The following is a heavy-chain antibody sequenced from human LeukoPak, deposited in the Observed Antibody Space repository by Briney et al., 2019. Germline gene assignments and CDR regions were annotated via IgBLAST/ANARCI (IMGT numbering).Heavy chain of an antibody. D-gene: IGHD4-17*01. J-gene: IGHJ4*02. V-gene: IGHV4-31*03. CDR3: ATHDYGDYYFDY. CDR2: IYYSGST. Sequence: SQTLSLTCTVSGGSISSGGYYWSWIRQHPGKGLEWIGYIYYSGSTYYNPSLKSRVTISVDTSKNQFSLKLSSVTAADTAVYYCATHDYGDYYFDYWGQGTLVTVSS. CDR1: GGSISSGGYY.